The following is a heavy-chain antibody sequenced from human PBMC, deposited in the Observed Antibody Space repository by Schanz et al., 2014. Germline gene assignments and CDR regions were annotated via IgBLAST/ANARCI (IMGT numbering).Heavy chain of an antibody. V-gene: IGHV1-46*03. Sequence: QVQLVQSGAEVKKPGVSVKVSCKASGYTFTTYYIHWVRQAPGQGLEWMGKINPSSGTTRIAQKFRGRVTMTRDTSTSTVYMELSSLRSEDTAVYFCARGPSTGAFDIWGQGTMXTVSS. CDR1: GYTFTTYY. J-gene: IGHJ3*02. CDR2: INPSSGTT. CDR3: ARGPSTGAFDI.